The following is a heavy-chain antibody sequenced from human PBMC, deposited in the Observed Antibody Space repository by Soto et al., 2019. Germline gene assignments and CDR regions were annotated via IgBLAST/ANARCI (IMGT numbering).Heavy chain of an antibody. CDR3: VRWESGSPDH. CDR1: GFTFSSYG. Sequence: GGSLRLSCAASGFTFSSYGMHWVRQAPGKGLEWVAVISYDGSNKYYADSVKGRFTISRDNSKNTLYLQMNSLRAEDTAVYYCVRWESGSPDHWGQGTLVTVSS. CDR2: ISYDGSNK. V-gene: IGHV3-30*03. J-gene: IGHJ4*02. D-gene: IGHD1-26*01.